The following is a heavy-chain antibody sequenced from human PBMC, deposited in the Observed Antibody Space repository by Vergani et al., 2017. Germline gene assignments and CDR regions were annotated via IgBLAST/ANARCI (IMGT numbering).Heavy chain of an antibody. D-gene: IGHD3-22*01. Sequence: QVQLQESGPGLVKPSQTLSLTCTVSGRSISSGDYYWSWIRQPPGKGLEWIGYIYYSGSTYYNPSLKSRVTISVDTSKNQFSLKLSSVTAADTAMYYCARMGGYDEGDAFRIGYFDSWGPGILVTVSS. CDR1: GRSISSGDYY. V-gene: IGHV4-30-4*01. J-gene: IGHJ4*02. CDR3: ARMGGYDEGDAFRIGYFDS. CDR2: IYYSGST.